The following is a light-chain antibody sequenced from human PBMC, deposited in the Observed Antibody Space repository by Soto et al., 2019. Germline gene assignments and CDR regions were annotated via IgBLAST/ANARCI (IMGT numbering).Light chain of an antibody. CDR1: NIGSKS. CDR2: YDS. V-gene: IGLV3-21*04. J-gene: IGLJ1*01. Sequence: SYELTQPPSVSVAPGKTARITCGGNNIGSKSVHWYQQKPGQAPVLVIYYDSDRPSVIPERFSGSNSGNTATLTISRVEAGDEADYYCQVWDSSSDRYVFGTGTKLTVL. CDR3: QVWDSSSDRYV.